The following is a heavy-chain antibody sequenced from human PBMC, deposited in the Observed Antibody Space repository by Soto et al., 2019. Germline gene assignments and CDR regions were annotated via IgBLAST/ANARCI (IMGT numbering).Heavy chain of an antibody. CDR3: GRAGYYTASRVDV. D-gene: IGHD3-3*01. Sequence: TLSLTCAVYGGSFGGYYWSWIRQPPGXGLEWIGEIXHSGRXNSNQSLKSRVXISVDTSXXHFSLKLSYVTAEDTAVYYCGRAGYYTASRVDVWGKGTTVTVYS. V-gene: IGHV4-34*01. CDR2: IXHSGRX. CDR1: GGSFGGYY. J-gene: IGHJ6*04.